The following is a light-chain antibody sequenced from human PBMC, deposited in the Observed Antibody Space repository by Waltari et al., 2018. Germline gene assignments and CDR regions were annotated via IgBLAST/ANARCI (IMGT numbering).Light chain of an antibody. J-gene: IGKJ2*01. V-gene: IGKV3-15*01. CDR2: GAF. Sequence: EIVMTQSPATLSVSPGERATLSCRASQSISTKLAWYQQKPGQAPRLLIFGAFYRATGTPSRFSGSGSGREFTLTISNLQAEDFATYYCQRYNDRPPYTFGQGTKLEI. CDR1: QSISTK. CDR3: QRYNDRPPYT.